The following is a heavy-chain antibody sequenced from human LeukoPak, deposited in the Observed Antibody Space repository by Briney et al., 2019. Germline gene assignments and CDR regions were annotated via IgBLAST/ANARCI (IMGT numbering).Heavy chain of an antibody. D-gene: IGHD3-3*01. J-gene: IGHJ4*02. V-gene: IGHV1-2*02. CDR2: INPKSGVT. CDR1: GYTFTGYY. CDR3: ARAEVYYDFWSGYGYYFDY. Sequence: GASVKVSCKASGYTFTGYYMHWVRQAPGQGPEWMGWINPKSGVTNYAQKFQGRVTMTRDTSISTAYMELSRLRSDDTAVYYCARAEVYYDFWSGYGYYFDYWGQGTLVTSPQ.